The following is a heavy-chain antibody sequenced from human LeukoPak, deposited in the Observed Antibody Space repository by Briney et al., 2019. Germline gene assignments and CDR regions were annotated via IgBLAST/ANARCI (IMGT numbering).Heavy chain of an antibody. V-gene: IGHV6-1*01. CDR2: TYYRSKWYY. CDR1: GDSVSSISVA. J-gene: IGHJ6*02. CDR3: ALARSEYHYGMDV. Sequence: SQTLSLTRAISGDSVSSISVAWNWIRQSPSRGLEWLGRTYYRSKWYYEYAVSVKGRININPDPSKYQFSLQLNSVTPEDTAVYYCALARSEYHYGMDVWGQGTTVTVSS.